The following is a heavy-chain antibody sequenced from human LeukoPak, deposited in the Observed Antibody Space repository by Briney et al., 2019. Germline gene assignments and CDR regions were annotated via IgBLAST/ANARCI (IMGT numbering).Heavy chain of an antibody. V-gene: IGHV4-4*02. Sequence: SGTLSLTCGVSGGSISSTNWWTWVRQPPGEGLEWIGEVHLSGRTNYNPPLESRVTMSVGMSENHISLKLTSVTAADTAVYYCAREGGPYRPLDYSGQGTLVTVSS. CDR3: AREGGPYRPLDY. J-gene: IGHJ4*02. CDR1: GGSISSTNW. CDR2: VHLSGRT.